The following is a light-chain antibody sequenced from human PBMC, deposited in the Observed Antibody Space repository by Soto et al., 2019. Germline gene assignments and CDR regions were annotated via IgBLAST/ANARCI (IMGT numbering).Light chain of an antibody. Sequence: DIQMTQSPSSVSASVGDRVSITCRASQGISSWLAWYQQKPGRAPKLLIYTGSSLQSGVPSRFSRTGSRTDFTLTINNLQPEDVATYYCQQANTFPLPFRGGTKVEIK. V-gene: IGKV1-12*01. CDR2: TGS. CDR3: QQANTFPLP. CDR1: QGISSW. J-gene: IGKJ4*01.